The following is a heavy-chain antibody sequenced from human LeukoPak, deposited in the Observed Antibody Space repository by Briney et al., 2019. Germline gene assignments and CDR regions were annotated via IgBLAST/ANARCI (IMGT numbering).Heavy chain of an antibody. J-gene: IGHJ6*03. CDR1: GLSLNNYA. D-gene: IGHD1-26*01. V-gene: IGHV3-23*01. Sequence: GGSLRLSCTASGLSLNNYAMSWVRQVPGKGLEWVCASSSSDDGKWYAESVRGRFTISRDTSKNSLYLQMNSRRAEETAVYYCARDPYSGSYGDYYYYYMDLWGQGTTVTISS. CDR2: SSSSDDGK. CDR3: ARDPYSGSYGDYYYYYMDL.